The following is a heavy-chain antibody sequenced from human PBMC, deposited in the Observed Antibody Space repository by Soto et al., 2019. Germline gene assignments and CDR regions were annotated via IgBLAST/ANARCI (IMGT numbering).Heavy chain of an antibody. D-gene: IGHD3-3*01. J-gene: IGHJ4*02. CDR1: GFTFSSYA. V-gene: IGHV3-23*01. CDR3: ALRPDYDFWSGYLVY. Sequence: GGSLRLSCAASGFTFSSYAMSWVRQAPGKGLEWVSAISGSGGSTYYADSVKGRFTISRDNSKNTLYLQMNSLRAEDTAVYYCALRPDYDFWSGYLVYWGQGTLVTV. CDR2: ISGSGGST.